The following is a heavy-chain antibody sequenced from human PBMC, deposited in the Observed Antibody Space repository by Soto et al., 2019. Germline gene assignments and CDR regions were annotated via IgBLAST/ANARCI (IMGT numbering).Heavy chain of an antibody. J-gene: IGHJ4*02. V-gene: IGHV1-69*06. CDR1: GGTFSSYA. D-gene: IGHD3-10*01. Sequence: SVKVSCKASGGTFSSYAISWVRQAPGQGLEWMGGIIPIFGTANYAQKFQGRVTITADKSTSTAYMELSSLRSEDTAVYYCAGRYGSGSYYNAWGQGSLVIVSS. CDR3: AGRYGSGSYYNA. CDR2: IIPIFGTA.